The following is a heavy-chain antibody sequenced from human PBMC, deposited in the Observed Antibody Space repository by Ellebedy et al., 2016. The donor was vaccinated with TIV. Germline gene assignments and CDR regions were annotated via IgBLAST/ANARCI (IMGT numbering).Heavy chain of an antibody. J-gene: IGHJ4*02. V-gene: IGHV3-66*01. CDR1: GFTVSSNY. CDR3: AKGVRAYYGSGSYFGVGYYFDY. D-gene: IGHD3-10*01. Sequence: GESLKISCAASGFTVSSNYMSWVRQAPGKGLEWVSVIYSGGSTYYADSVKGRFTISRDNSKNTLYLQMNSLRAEDTAVYYCAKGVRAYYGSGSYFGVGYYFDYWGQGTLVTVSS. CDR2: IYSGGST.